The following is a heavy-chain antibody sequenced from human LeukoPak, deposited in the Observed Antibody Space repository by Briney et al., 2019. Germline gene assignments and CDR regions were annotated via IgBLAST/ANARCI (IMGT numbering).Heavy chain of an antibody. CDR3: ARGVPPSYCSGGSCYFAPHFDN. V-gene: IGHV4-59*01. D-gene: IGHD2-15*01. CDR2: IHHSEIT. CDR1: GGSISSYY. Sequence: SETLSLTCTVSGGSISSYYWSWIRQPPGKGLEWIGYIHHSEITKYNPSLKSRVTISVDTSKNQFSLKLSSVTAADTAVYYCARGVPPSYCSGGSCYFAPHFDNWGQGTLVTVSS. J-gene: IGHJ4*02.